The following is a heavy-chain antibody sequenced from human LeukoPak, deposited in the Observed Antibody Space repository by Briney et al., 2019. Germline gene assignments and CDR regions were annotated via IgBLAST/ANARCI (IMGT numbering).Heavy chain of an antibody. V-gene: IGHV1-69*01. CDR2: IIPIFGTV. J-gene: IGHJ2*01. CDR1: GGTFGTYG. Sequence: SVKVSCKASGGTFGTYGISSVRQAPGQGLEWMGGIIPIFGTVHYAQKFQGRVTITADESTTTGYMELSSLRSDDTAVYYCARGDYGDYAADWYFDLWGRGTLVIVSS. D-gene: IGHD4-17*01. CDR3: ARGDYGDYAADWYFDL.